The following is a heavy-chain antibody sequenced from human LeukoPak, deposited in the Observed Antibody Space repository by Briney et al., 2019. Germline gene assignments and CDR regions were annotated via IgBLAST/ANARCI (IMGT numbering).Heavy chain of an antibody. Sequence: SQTLSLTCSISGDNVASNSAAWNWIRQSPSRGLEWLGRTYYRSKWYNEYAVSVKSRITINPDTSENQFSLQMNSVTPEDTAVYYCARDGSGSSYFDYWGQGTLVTVSS. CDR1: GDNVASNSAA. CDR3: ARDGSGSSYFDY. D-gene: IGHD3-10*01. V-gene: IGHV6-1*01. CDR2: TYYRSKWYN. J-gene: IGHJ4*02.